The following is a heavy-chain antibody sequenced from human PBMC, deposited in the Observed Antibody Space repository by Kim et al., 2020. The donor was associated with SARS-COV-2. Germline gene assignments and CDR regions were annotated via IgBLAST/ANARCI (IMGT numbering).Heavy chain of an antibody. CDR1: GGSISSYY. CDR3: ARDRSGDTPISKKESYYYYYGMDV. V-gene: IGHV4-59*01. J-gene: IGHJ6*02. CDR2: IYYSGST. Sequence: SETLSLTCTVSGGSISSYYWSWIRQPPGKGLGWIGYIYYSGSTNYNPSLKSRVTISVDTSKNQFSLKLSSVTAADTAVYYCARDRSGDTPISKKESYYYYYGMDVWAKGPRSPSP. D-gene: IGHD3-3*01.